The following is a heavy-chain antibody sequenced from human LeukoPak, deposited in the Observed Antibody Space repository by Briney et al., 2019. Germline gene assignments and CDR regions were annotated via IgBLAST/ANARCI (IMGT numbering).Heavy chain of an antibody. J-gene: IGHJ4*02. Sequence: PSETLSLTCTVSGYSISSGYYWGWIRPPPGKGLEWIGSIYHSGSTYYNPSLKSRVTISVDTSKNQFSLKLSSVTAADTAVYYCARLIARDTMVRGVPFGYWGQGTLVTVSS. D-gene: IGHD3-10*01. CDR1: GYSISSGYY. V-gene: IGHV4-38-2*02. CDR2: IYHSGST. CDR3: ARLIARDTMVRGVPFGY.